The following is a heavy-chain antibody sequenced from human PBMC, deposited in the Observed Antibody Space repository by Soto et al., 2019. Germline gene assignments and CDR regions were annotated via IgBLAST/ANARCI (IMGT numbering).Heavy chain of an antibody. J-gene: IGHJ4*02. Sequence: ASVKVSCKASGGTFSSYAISWVRQAPGQGLEWMGGIIPIFGTANYAQKFQGRVTITADESTSTAYMELSSLRSEDTAVYYCARFGRAPGYSSGWYDADYWGQGTLVTVSS. V-gene: IGHV1-69*13. D-gene: IGHD6-19*01. CDR2: IIPIFGTA. CDR3: ARFGRAPGYSSGWYDADY. CDR1: GGTFSSYA.